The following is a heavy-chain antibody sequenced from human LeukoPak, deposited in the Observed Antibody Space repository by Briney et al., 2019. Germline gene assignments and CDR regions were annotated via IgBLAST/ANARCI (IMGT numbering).Heavy chain of an antibody. V-gene: IGHV4-38-2*02. Sequence: PSETLSLNCTVSGYSISSGYYWGWIRQPPGKGLESIGTIYHSGSIYYNPSLKSRVTISVDTSKNQFSLKLSSLTAADTAVYYCAETHGVPWGQGTLVTVSS. D-gene: IGHD2-8*01. CDR1: GYSISSGYY. CDR3: AETHGVP. CDR2: IYHSGSI. J-gene: IGHJ4*02.